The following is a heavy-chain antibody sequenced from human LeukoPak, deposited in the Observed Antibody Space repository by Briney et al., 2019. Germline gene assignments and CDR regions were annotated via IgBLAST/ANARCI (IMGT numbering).Heavy chain of an antibody. CDR3: ARKTYDSSGLIPHPGVFDI. J-gene: IGHJ3*02. D-gene: IGHD3-22*01. CDR1: GGSISTSNW. Sequence: SETLSLTCAVSGGSISTSNWWSWVRQPPGKGLEWIGEIYHSGSSNYNPSLKSRVTILVEKSKNQFSPKLSSVTAADTAVYYCARKTYDSSGLIPHPGVFDIWGQGTMVTVSS. CDR2: IYHSGSS. V-gene: IGHV4-4*02.